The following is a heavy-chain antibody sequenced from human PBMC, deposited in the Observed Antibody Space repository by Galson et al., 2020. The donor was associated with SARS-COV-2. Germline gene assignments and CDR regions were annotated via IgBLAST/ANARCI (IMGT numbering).Heavy chain of an antibody. CDR1: GFTFSSYA. D-gene: IGHD3-3*01. J-gene: IGHJ5*02. CDR2: ISYDGSNK. V-gene: IGHV3-30-3*01. Sequence: LSLTCAASGFTFSSYAMHWVRQAPGKGLEWVAVISYDGSNKYYADSVKGRFTISRDNSKNTLYLQMNSLRAEDTAVYYCAGSTYYDFWSGYDNWFDPWGQGTLVTVSS. CDR3: AGSTYYDFWSGYDNWFDP.